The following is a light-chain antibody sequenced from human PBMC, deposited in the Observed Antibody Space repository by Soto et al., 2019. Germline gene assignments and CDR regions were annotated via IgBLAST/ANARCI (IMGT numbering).Light chain of an antibody. V-gene: IGKV3-20*01. CDR1: QSVSSSY. CDR3: QQYGSSLYT. Sequence: EIVLTQSPGTLSLSPGERATLSCRASQSVSSSYLAWYQQKPGQAPRLLIYGASSRATGIPDRFSGGGSGTDFTLTISRLEPEDFAVYYCQQYGSSLYTFGQGTKLGSN. CDR2: GAS. J-gene: IGKJ2*01.